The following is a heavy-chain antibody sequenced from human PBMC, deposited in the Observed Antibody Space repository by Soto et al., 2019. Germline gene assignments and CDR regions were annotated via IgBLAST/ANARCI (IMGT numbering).Heavy chain of an antibody. D-gene: IGHD6-13*01. CDR3: TTDIKRAGYYYYGTDV. V-gene: IGHV3-15*07. J-gene: IGHJ6*02. Sequence: PGGSLRLSCAASGFTFSHAWMNWVRQAQGKGLEWVGRIKSKTDGGTTDYAAPVKGRFTISRDDSKNTLYLQMNSLKTEDTAVYYCTTDIKRAGYYYYGTDVWGQGTTVTVSS. CDR1: GFTFSHAW. CDR2: IKSKTDGGTT.